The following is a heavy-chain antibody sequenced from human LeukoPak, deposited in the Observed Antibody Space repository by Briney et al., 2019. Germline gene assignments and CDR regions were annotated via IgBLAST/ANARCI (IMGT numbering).Heavy chain of an antibody. CDR1: GYTFTSYG. V-gene: IGHV1-18*01. CDR2: ISAYNGNT. J-gene: IGHJ4*02. Sequence: ASVKVSCKASGYTFTSYGISWVRQAPGQGLEWMGWISAYNGNTNYAQKLRGRVTMTTDTSTSTAYMELRSLRSDDTAVYYCARDSITMIVVVRGYFDYWGQGTLVTVSS. CDR3: ARDSITMIVVVRGYFDY. D-gene: IGHD3-22*01.